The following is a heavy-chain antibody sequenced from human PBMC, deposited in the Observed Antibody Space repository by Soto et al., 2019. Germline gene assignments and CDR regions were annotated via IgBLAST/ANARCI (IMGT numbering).Heavy chain of an antibody. V-gene: IGHV1-46*01. CDR3: AGGDNDY. Sequence: GASVKVSCKASGYTFTNYYVQWVRQAPGQGLEWLGVIHPDGGHTTYSQKFHDRVTMTRDTFTSTVYMELSSLRSEDTAVYYCAGGDNDYWGQGTLVTVSS. J-gene: IGHJ4*02. CDR1: GYTFTNYY. CDR2: IHPDGGHT.